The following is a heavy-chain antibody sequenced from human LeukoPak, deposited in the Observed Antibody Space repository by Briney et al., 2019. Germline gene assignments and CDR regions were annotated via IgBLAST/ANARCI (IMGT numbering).Heavy chain of an antibody. D-gene: IGHD4-23*01. CDR3: AKVGGPPDY. Sequence: KPGGSLRLSCAASGFTFSNYAMHWVRQPPGKGLESVSGVSYSGGSTYYADSVKGRFTISRDNSKNTLYLQMNSLRAEDTAVYYCAKVGGPPDYWGQGTLVTVSS. CDR1: GFTFSNYA. J-gene: IGHJ4*02. V-gene: IGHV3-64*04. CDR2: VSYSGGST.